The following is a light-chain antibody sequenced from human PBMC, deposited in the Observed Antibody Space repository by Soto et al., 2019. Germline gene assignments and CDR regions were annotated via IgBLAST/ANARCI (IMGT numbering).Light chain of an antibody. J-gene: IGKJ5*01. V-gene: IGKV1-5*01. CDR1: QSISSW. Sequence: DIQMTQSPSTLSASVGDRVIITCRASQSISSWLAWYQQKPGKAPKLLIYDASSLESGVPSRFSGSGSGTEFTLTISSLQPDDFATYYCQQYNGPITFGQGTRLEIK. CDR2: DAS. CDR3: QQYNGPIT.